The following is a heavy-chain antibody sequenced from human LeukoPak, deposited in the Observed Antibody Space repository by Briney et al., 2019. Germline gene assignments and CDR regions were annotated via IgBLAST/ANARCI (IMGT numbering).Heavy chain of an antibody. Sequence: GGSLRLSCAASGFTVSSNYMSWVRQAPGKGLEWVSVIYSGGSTYYADSVKGRFTISRDNSKNTLYLQMNSLRAEDTAVYYCARDSSGWWGYFDCWGQGTLVTVSS. CDR2: IYSGGST. J-gene: IGHJ4*02. CDR3: ARDSSGWWGYFDC. D-gene: IGHD6-19*01. CDR1: GFTVSSNY. V-gene: IGHV3-53*01.